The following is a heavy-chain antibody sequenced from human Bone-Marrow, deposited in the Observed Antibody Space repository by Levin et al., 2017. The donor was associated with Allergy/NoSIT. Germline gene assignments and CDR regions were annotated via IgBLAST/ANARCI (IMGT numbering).Heavy chain of an antibody. CDR2: MNPNSGNT. CDR1: GYTFTSYD. CDR3: ARSRFLEWVALRGPHFDYYGMDV. D-gene: IGHD3-3*01. Sequence: GESLKISCKASGYTFTSYDINWVRQATGQGLEWMGWMNPNSGNTGYAQKFQGRVTMTRNTSISTAYMELSSLRSEDTAVYYCARSRFLEWVALRGPHFDYYGMDVWGQGTTVTVSS. J-gene: IGHJ6*02. V-gene: IGHV1-8*01.